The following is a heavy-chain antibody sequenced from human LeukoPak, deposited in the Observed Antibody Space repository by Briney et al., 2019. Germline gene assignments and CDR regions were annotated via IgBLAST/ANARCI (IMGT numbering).Heavy chain of an antibody. CDR3: ARDKYGSDDDAFDI. CDR2: IYLSGRT. V-gene: IGHV4-59*01. CDR1: GDSISNNY. Sequence: SETLSLTCTVSGDSISNNYWSWLRQPPGKGLEWIGYIYLSGRTNYNPSLKSRVTISLDTSKNQFSLKMTSVTAADTAVYYCARDKYGSDDDAFDIWGQGTMVTVSS. D-gene: IGHD3-10*01. J-gene: IGHJ3*02.